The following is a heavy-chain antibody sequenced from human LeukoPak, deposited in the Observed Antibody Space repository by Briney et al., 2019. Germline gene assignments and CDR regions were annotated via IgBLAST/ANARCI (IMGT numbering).Heavy chain of an antibody. V-gene: IGHV4-59*08. D-gene: IGHD1-26*01. J-gene: IGHJ4*02. CDR1: GGSISSYY. CDR3: AKKTTSTTSAY. CDR2: IYYSGST. Sequence: PSETLSLTCTVSGGSISSYYWSWIRQPPGKGLEWIGYIYYSGSTNYNPSLKSRVTISVDTSKNQFSLKLSSVTAADTAVYYCAKKTTSTTSAYWGQGTLVTVSS.